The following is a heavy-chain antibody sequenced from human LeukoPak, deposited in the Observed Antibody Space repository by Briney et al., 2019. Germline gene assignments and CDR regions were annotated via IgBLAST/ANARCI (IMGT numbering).Heavy chain of an antibody. Sequence: SGPTLVKPTQTLTLACTFSGFSLSTSGVGVGWIRQPPGKALEWLALIYWDDDKRYSPPLKSRLTITKDTSENQVVLTMTNMDPVDTATYYCAHIGDDPSFDYWGQGTLVTVSS. CDR1: GFSLSTSGVG. J-gene: IGHJ4*02. CDR3: AHIGDDPSFDY. D-gene: IGHD4-17*01. V-gene: IGHV2-5*02. CDR2: IYWDDDK.